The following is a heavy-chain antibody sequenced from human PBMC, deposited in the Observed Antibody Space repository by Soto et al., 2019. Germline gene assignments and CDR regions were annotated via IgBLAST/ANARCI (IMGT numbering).Heavy chain of an antibody. D-gene: IGHD3-10*01. V-gene: IGHV4-34*01. CDR3: ARGGRLMVRGVIRWFDP. CDR1: GGSFSGYY. Sequence: QVQLQQWGAGLLKPSETLSLTCAVYGGSFSGYYWSWIRQPPGKGLEWIGEINHSGSTNYNPSLKSRDTISVDTSKNQFSLKLSSVTAADTAVYYCARGGRLMVRGVIRWFDPWGQGTLVTVSS. J-gene: IGHJ5*02. CDR2: INHSGST.